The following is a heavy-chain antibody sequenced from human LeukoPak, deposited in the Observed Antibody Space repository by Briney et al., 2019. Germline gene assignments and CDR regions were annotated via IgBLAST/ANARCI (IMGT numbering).Heavy chain of an antibody. Sequence: SETLSLTCAVSGASIISSDWWSWVRQPPGKGLEWIGEVYHSGITNYNPSLKSRVIISVDKSKNLFSLNLTSVTAADTALYYCAREEGNRGWRAQYYWGQGALVTVSS. D-gene: IGHD6-19*01. V-gene: IGHV4-4*02. CDR2: VYHSGIT. CDR3: AREEGNRGWRAQYY. J-gene: IGHJ4*02. CDR1: GASIISSDW.